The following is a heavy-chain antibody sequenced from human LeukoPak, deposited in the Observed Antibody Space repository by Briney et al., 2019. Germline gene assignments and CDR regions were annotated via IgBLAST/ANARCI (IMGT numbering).Heavy chain of an antibody. Sequence: SETLSLTCIVSGGSISGYYWSWIRQPPGKGLEWIGSIYYSGSTDYNPSLKSRVIISVDTSKNQFSLKLSSVTAADTAVYYCARGPLSSSWPLDYWGQGTLVTVSS. J-gene: IGHJ4*02. CDR1: GGSISGYY. CDR2: IYYSGST. CDR3: ARGPLSSSWPLDY. D-gene: IGHD6-13*01. V-gene: IGHV4-59*01.